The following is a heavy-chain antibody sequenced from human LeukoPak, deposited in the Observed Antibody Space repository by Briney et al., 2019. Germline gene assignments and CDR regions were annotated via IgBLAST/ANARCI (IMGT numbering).Heavy chain of an antibody. V-gene: IGHV4-59*01. D-gene: IGHD2-2*02. Sequence: SETLSLTCTVSGGSISSYYWSWIRQPPGKGLEWIGYIYYSGSTNYNPSLKSRVTISVDTSKSQFSLKLSSVTAADTAVYYCAGALVGYCSSTSRYSIYYYYYGMDVWGKGTTVTVSS. CDR1: GGSISSYY. CDR3: AGALVGYCSSTSRYSIYYYYYGMDV. J-gene: IGHJ6*04. CDR2: IYYSGST.